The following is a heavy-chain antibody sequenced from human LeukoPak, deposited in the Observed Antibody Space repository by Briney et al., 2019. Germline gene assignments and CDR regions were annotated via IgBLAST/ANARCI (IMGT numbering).Heavy chain of an antibody. D-gene: IGHD6-6*01. V-gene: IGHV3-74*01. CDR1: GVTFSDYW. CDR3: ARTGIAARPTVWFDP. J-gene: IGHJ5*02. CDR2: INSDGSST. Sequence: PGGSLRLSCAACGVTFSDYWTHWVRQAPGKGLVWVSHINSDGSSTNYANSMKGRFTISRDNAKNTLYLQMNSLRAEDTALYYCARTGIAARPTVWFDPWGQGTLVTVSS.